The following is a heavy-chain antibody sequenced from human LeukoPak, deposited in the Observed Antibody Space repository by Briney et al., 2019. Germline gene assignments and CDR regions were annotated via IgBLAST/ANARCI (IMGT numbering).Heavy chain of an antibody. Sequence: GGSLRLSCAASGFTFSSYGMHWVRQAPGKGLEWVAVIWYDGSNKYYADSVKGRFTIPRDNSKNTLYLQMNSLRAEDTAVYYCARDRRYGSYIPDYWGQGTLVTVSS. V-gene: IGHV3-33*01. CDR3: ARDRRYGSYIPDY. D-gene: IGHD1-26*01. CDR2: IWYDGSNK. J-gene: IGHJ4*02. CDR1: GFTFSSYG.